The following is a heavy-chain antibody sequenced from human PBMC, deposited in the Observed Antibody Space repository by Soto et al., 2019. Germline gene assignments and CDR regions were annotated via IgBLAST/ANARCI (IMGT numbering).Heavy chain of an antibody. V-gene: IGHV4-39*01. CDR3: ARLLYFDFWSGPRWFDP. J-gene: IGHJ5*02. CDR2: IYYSGST. CDR1: GGSISSSSYY. Sequence: SETLSLTCTVSGGSISSSSYYWGWIRQPPGKGLEWIGSIYYSGSTYYNPSLKSRVTISVDTSKNQFSLKLSSVTAADTAVYYCARLLYFDFWSGPRWFDPWGQGTLVTVSS. D-gene: IGHD3-3*01.